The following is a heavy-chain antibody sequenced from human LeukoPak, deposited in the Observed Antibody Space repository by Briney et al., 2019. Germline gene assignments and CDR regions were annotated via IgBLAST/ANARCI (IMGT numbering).Heavy chain of an antibody. D-gene: IGHD1-1*01. V-gene: IGHV1-18*01. CDR1: GYKFSSSG. Sequence: WASVKVSCKASGYKFSSSGITWVRQAPGQGPEWMGWISTVNGNSRYAQNFQGRVTLTTDTSTNTAHLELTSLRSGDTAIYYCARVRDSDNWWGAFDIWGQGTMVTVSS. J-gene: IGHJ3*02. CDR3: ARVRDSDNWWGAFDI. CDR2: ISTVNGNS.